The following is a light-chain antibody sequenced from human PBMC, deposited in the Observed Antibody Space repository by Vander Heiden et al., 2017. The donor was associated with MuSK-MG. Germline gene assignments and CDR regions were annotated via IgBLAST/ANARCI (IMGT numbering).Light chain of an antibody. V-gene: IGLV3-1*01. J-gene: IGLJ3*02. Sequence: SYEVAPPPPGGLSPGQTVTISCSAEKLGDKHVAWYQQKPGQSPVLVIYQDTKRPSGIPERFSGSNSGNTATLTISETQAMDEADYYCQAWDINTVVFGGGSKLTVL. CDR2: QDT. CDR1: KLGDKH. CDR3: QAWDINTVV.